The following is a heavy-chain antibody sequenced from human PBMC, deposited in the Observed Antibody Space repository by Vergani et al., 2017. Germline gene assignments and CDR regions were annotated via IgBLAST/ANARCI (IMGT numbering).Heavy chain of an antibody. CDR3: AKSPYDILTGYLDFDY. V-gene: IGHV3-30*02. D-gene: IGHD3-9*01. CDR2: IRYGGSNK. CDR1: GFTFSACA. Sequence: QVQLVESGGGVVQPGGSLRLSCAASGFTFSACAMTWVRQAPGKGLEWVAFIRYGGSNKYYADSVKGRFTISRDNSKNTLYLQMNSLRAEDTAVYYCAKSPYDILTGYLDFDYWGQGTLVTVSS. J-gene: IGHJ4*02.